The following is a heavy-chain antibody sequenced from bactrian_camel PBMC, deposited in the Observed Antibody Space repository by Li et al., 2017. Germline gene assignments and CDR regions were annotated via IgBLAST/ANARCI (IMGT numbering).Heavy chain of an antibody. Sequence: VQLVESGGGSVQAGGSLRLSCAASGFATRNLWLGWFRQAPGIERERVARMDSVGSIRYADSVKCRFTIFKDDAKNALYLQMNSLKPEDTAMYYCTKDRSYGTRNWAQSTRGQGTQVTVS. D-gene: IGHD3*01. CDR3: TKDRSYGTRNWAQST. V-gene: IGHV3S1*01. CDR1: GFATRNLW. CDR2: MDSVGSIR. J-gene: IGHJ4*01.